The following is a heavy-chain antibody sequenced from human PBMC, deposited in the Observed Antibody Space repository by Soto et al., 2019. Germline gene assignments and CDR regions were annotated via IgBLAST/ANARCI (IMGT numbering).Heavy chain of an antibody. CDR1: GFTPTRYA. Sequence: EVQVLESGGGLVQPGGSLRLSCAASGFTPTRYAMNWVRQAPGKGLEWVSTMSDSGASTWYAGSVKGRFTISRDISRNTVNMQMNSLRVEDTAMYYCARRGGSGWGGFDVWGQGTMVTVSS. J-gene: IGHJ3*01. CDR3: ARRGGSGWGGFDV. V-gene: IGHV3-23*01. D-gene: IGHD6-19*01. CDR2: MSDSGAST.